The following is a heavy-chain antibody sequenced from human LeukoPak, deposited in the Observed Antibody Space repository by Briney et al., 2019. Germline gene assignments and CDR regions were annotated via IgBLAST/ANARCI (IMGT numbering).Heavy chain of an antibody. D-gene: IGHD7-27*01. CDR1: GGSISSGGYY. CDR3: ARDWGYFDY. J-gene: IGHJ4*02. CDR2: IYHSGST. V-gene: IGHV4-30-2*01. Sequence: SETLSLTCTVSGGSISSGGYYWSWIRQPPGKGLEWIGYIYHSGSTYYNPSLKSRVTISVDKSKNQFSLKLSSVTAADTAVYYCARDWGYFDYWGQGTLVTVSS.